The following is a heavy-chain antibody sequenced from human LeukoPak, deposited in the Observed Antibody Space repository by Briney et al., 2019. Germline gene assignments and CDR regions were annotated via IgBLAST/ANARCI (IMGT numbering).Heavy chain of an antibody. CDR1: GFTFSNYW. D-gene: IGHD3-3*01. J-gene: IGHJ4*02. CDR2: IKQDGSEK. V-gene: IGHV3-7*01. Sequence: GGSLRLSCAASGFTFSNYWMSWVRQAPGKGLEWVANIKQDGSEKNYVDSVKGRFTISRDNAKNSLFLQMNSLRAEDTAVYYCARGPHGGFVIIPTEFWGQGTLVTVSS. CDR3: ARGPHGGFVIIPTEF.